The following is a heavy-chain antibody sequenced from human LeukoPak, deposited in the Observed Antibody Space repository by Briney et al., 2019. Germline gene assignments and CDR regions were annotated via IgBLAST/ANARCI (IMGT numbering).Heavy chain of an antibody. CDR2: ISYDGSNK. V-gene: IGHV3-30-3*01. D-gene: IGHD1-26*01. Sequence: AGGSLRLSCAASGFTFSSYAMSWVRQAPGKGLEWVAVISYDGSNKYYADSVKGRFTISRDNSKNTLYLQMNSLRAEDTAVYYCARDRVGATDYFDYWGQGTLVTVSS. CDR3: ARDRVGATDYFDY. CDR1: GFTFSSYA. J-gene: IGHJ4*02.